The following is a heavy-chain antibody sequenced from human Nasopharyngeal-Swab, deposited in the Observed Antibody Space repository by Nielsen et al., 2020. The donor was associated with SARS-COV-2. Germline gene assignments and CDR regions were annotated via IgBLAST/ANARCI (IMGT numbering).Heavy chain of an antibody. D-gene: IGHD3-22*01. CDR2: INWNGGST. CDR3: AKGYDTSVYYSDY. Sequence: GGSLRLSCAASGFTFDDYGMSWVRQAPGKGLEWVSGINWNGGSTGYADSVKGRFTISRDNAKNSLYLEMNSLRPEDTAFYYCAKGYDTSVYYSDYWGQGTLVTVSS. V-gene: IGHV3-20*04. J-gene: IGHJ4*02. CDR1: GFTFDDYG.